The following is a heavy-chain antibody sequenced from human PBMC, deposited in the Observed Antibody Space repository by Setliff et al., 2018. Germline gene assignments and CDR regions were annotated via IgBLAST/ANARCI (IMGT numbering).Heavy chain of an antibody. D-gene: IGHD5-18*01. CDR2: TYSDGRT. CDR3: ARDVGYTYGLDF. Sequence: GSLRLSCEVSGFIVSNNEMSWVRQAPGKGLEWVSVTYSDGRTNYADSVKGRFIISRDNSKNSVFLQMNSLKTEDTAVYYCARDVGYTYGLDFGGQGTLVTVSS. J-gene: IGHJ4*02. CDR1: GFIVSNNE. V-gene: IGHV3-53*01.